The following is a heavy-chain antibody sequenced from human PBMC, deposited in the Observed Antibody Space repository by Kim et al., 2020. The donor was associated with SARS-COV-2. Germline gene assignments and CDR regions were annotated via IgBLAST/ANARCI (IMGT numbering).Heavy chain of an antibody. CDR1: GFTLSSYW. V-gene: IGHV3-74*01. D-gene: IGHD6-13*01. CDR2: SNSDGSSR. Sequence: GGSLRLSCAASGFTLSSYWMHWVRQAPGKGLVWVSRSNSDGSSRNYADSVKGRFSISRDNAKNTLYLQMDSLRADDTAVYYCARRTATAGGYWYFDLWGR. CDR3: ARRTATAGGYWYFDL. J-gene: IGHJ2*01.